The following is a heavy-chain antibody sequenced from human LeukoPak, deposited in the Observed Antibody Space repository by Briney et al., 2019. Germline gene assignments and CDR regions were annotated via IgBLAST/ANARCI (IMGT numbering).Heavy chain of an antibody. V-gene: IGHV4-59*01. CDR1: GGSISSYY. CDR3: ARESGGNSVGWYFDL. CDR2: IYCSGST. D-gene: IGHD4-23*01. Sequence: PSETLSLTCTVSGGSISSYYWSWIRQPPGKGLEWIGYIYCSGSTNYNPSLKSRVTISVDTSKNQFSLKLSSVTAADTAVYYCARESGGNSVGWYFDLWGRGTLVTVSS. J-gene: IGHJ2*01.